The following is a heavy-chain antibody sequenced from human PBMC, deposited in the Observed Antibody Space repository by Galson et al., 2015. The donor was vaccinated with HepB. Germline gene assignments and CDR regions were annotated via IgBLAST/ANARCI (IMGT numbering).Heavy chain of an antibody. CDR3: ARGARGVNVGSANYYGMDV. D-gene: IGHD4/OR15-4a*01. J-gene: IGHJ6*02. CDR1: GFTFSDHY. V-gene: IGHV3-72*01. CDR2: SRNKANSYTT. Sequence: SLRLSCAASGFTFSDHYMDWVRQAPGKGLEWVGRSRNKANSYTTEYVASVRGRFTISRDESMNSLYLQMNSLKTEDTAEYYCARGARGVNVGSANYYGMDVWGQGTTVTVSS.